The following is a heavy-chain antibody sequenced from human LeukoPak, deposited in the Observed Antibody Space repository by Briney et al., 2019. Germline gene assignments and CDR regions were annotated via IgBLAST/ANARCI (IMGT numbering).Heavy chain of an antibody. V-gene: IGHV3-30*03. Sequence: GRSLRLSCAASKFTFSNYGMHWVRQAPGKGLEWVALISYDGINKHYADSVKGRFTISRDNSKNTLYLQMNSLRAEDTAVYYCARDPYSGGYGDYYYYYMDLWGQGTTVTISS. CDR1: KFTFSNYG. D-gene: IGHD1-26*01. J-gene: IGHJ6*03. CDR2: ISYDGINK. CDR3: ARDPYSGGYGDYYYYYMDL.